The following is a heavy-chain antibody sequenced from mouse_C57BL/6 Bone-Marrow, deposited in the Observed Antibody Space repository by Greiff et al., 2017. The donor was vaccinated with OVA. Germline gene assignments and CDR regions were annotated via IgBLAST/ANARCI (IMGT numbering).Heavy chain of an antibody. CDR1: GYTFTDYN. CDR2: INPNNGGT. Sequence: VHVKQSGPELVKPGASVKIPCKASGYTFTDYNMDWVKQSHGKSLEWIGDINPNNGGTIYNQKFKGKATLTVDKSSSTAYMELRSLTSEDTAVYYCARLTTPGFHWYFDVWGTGTTVTVSS. D-gene: IGHD1-1*01. J-gene: IGHJ1*03. V-gene: IGHV1-18*01. CDR3: ARLTTPGFHWYFDV.